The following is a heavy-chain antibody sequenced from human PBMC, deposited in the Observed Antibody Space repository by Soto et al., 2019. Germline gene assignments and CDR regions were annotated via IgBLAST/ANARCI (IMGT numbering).Heavy chain of an antibody. Sequence: ASVKVSCKASGYTFTSYAMHWVRQAPGQRLEWMGWINAGNGNTKYSQKFQGRVTITRDTSASTAYMELSSLRSEDTAVYYCACPYHGGYYYGMDFWGQGTTVTVSS. CDR1: GYTFTSYA. CDR2: INAGNGNT. CDR3: ACPYHGGYYYGMDF. J-gene: IGHJ6*02. V-gene: IGHV1-3*01.